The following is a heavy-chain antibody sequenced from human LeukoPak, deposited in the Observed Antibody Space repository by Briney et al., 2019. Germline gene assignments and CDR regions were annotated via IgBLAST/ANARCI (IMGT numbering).Heavy chain of an antibody. CDR3: ARGGSLYYYGSETMDY. D-gene: IGHD3-10*01. J-gene: IGHJ4*02. Sequence: SETLSLTCAVYGGSFSGYYWSWIRQPPGKGLEWIGEINHSGSTNYNPSLKSRVTISVDTSKSQFSLKLSSVTAADTAVYYCARGGSLYYYGSETMDYWGQGTLVTVSS. V-gene: IGHV4-34*01. CDR1: GGSFSGYY. CDR2: INHSGST.